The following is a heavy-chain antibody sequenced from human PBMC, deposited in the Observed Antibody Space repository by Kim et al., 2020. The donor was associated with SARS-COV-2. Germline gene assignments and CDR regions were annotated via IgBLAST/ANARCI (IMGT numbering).Heavy chain of an antibody. CDR3: AREGYSSDFDY. CDR2: NK. V-gene: IGHV3-30*01. D-gene: IGHD5-18*01. J-gene: IGHJ4*02. Sequence: NKYYADSVKGRFTIARDNSKNTLYLQMNRLRAEDTAVYYCAREGYSSDFDYWGQGTLVTVSS.